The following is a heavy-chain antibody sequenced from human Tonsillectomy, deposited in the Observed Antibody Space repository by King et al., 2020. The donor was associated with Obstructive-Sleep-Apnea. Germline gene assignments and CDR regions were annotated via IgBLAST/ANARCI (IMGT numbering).Heavy chain of an antibody. CDR3: ARAPYGSGIIDWFDP. CDR2: IYYTGSS. D-gene: IGHD3-10*01. V-gene: IGHV4-59*01. J-gene: IGHJ5*02. CDR1: GGSISSYY. Sequence: HVQLQESGPGLVKPSETLSLTCTVSGGSISSYYWTWIRQPPGKRPEWIGYIYYTGSSNYSPSFKSRVTMSVDTSKNQFSLHLSSVTAADTAVYYCARAPYGSGIIDWFDPWGQGTLVTVSS.